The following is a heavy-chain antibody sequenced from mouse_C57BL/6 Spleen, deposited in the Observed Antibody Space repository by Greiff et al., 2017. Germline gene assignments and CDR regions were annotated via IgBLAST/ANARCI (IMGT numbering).Heavy chain of an antibody. CDR3: AREGWLAY. V-gene: IGHV3-6*01. CDR2: ISYDGSN. CDR1: GYSITSGYY. Sequence: EVQLQESGPGLVKPSQSLSLTCSVTGYSITSGYYWNWIRQFPGNKLEWMGYISYDGSNNYNPSLKNRISITRDTSTNQFFLKLNSVTTEDTATYYCAREGWLAYWGQGTLVTVSA. J-gene: IGHJ3*01.